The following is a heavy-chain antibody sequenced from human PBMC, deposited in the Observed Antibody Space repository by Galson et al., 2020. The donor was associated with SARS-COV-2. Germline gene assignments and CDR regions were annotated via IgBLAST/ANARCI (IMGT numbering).Heavy chain of an antibody. D-gene: IGHD5-12*01. CDR3: ARYLEYSGYDYFDY. Sequence: ASVKVSCKASGYTFTSYGISWVRQAPGQGLEWMGWISAYNGNTNYAQKLQGRVTMTTDTSTSTAYMELRSLRSDDTAVYYCARYLEYSGYDYFDYWGQGTLVTVSS. J-gene: IGHJ4*02. V-gene: IGHV1-18*01. CDR2: ISAYNGNT. CDR1: GYTFTSYG.